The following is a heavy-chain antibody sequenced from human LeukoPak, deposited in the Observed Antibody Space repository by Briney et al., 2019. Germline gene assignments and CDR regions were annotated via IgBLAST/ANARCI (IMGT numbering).Heavy chain of an antibody. CDR3: ARNTYDFWSGYSFGYFDY. CDR1: GGSVSSSSYY. D-gene: IGHD3-3*01. V-gene: IGHV4-61*01. Sequence: SETLSLTCTVSGGSVSSSSYYWSWIRQPPGKGLEWIGYIYYSGSTNYNPSLKSRVTISVDTSKNQFSLKLSSVTAADTAVYYCARNTYDFWSGYSFGYFDYWGQGTLVTVSS. J-gene: IGHJ4*02. CDR2: IYYSGST.